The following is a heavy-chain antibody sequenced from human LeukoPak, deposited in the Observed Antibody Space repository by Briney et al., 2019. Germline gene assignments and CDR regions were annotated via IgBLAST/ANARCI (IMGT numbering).Heavy chain of an antibody. CDR2: IYYSGST. Sequence: SETLSLTCAVYGGSFSGYYWSWIRQPPGKGLEWIGYIYYSGSTNYNPSLKSRVTISVDTSKNQFSLKLSSVTAADTAVYYCARRGSGSYCDYWGQGTLVTVSS. CDR1: GGSFSGYY. CDR3: ARRGSGSYCDY. V-gene: IGHV4-59*08. J-gene: IGHJ4*02. D-gene: IGHD1-26*01.